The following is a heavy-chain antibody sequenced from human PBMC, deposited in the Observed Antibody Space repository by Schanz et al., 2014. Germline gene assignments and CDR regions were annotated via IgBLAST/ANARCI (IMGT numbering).Heavy chain of an antibody. CDR2: ISYEGSKK. CDR1: GFSFSDYG. CDR3: AKDHFGHYDSSGCSDCYYYGMDV. J-gene: IGHJ6*02. V-gene: IGHV3-30*18. Sequence: QVQLVESGGGVVQPGRSLRLSCAGSGFSFSDYGMHWVRQAPGRGLEWVAVISYEGSKKYYPDSVQGRFTISRDNSKNTVYLQMNSLRAEDTAVYYCAKDHFGHYDSSGCSDCYYYGMDVWGQGTTVTVSS. D-gene: IGHD3-22*01.